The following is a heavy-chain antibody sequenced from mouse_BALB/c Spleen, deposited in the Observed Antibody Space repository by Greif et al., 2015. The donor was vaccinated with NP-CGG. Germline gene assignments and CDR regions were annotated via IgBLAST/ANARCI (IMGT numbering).Heavy chain of an antibody. CDR3: ARNDYDYDYDRGFAY. CDR1: GYTFTDYY. D-gene: IGHD2-4*01. J-gene: IGHJ3*01. CDR2: IYPGSGNT. Sequence: QVQLQQSGPELVKPGASVKISCKASGYTFTDYYINWVKQKPGQGLEWIGWIYPGSGNTKYNEKFKGKATLTVDTSSSTAYMHLSSLTSEDTAVYFCARNDYDYDYDRGFAYWGQGTLVTVSA. V-gene: IGHV1-84*02.